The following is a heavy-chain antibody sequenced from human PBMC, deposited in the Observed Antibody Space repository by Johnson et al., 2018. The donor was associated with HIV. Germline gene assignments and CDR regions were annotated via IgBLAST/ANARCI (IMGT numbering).Heavy chain of an antibody. J-gene: IGHJ3*02. CDR1: EFTFDEYG. Sequence: VQLVESGGALVQPGGSLRLSCAASEFTFDEYGMSWVRQAPGTGLEWVSSINWNGGNTNYADSVKGRFTISRDDSKNTLYLQMNSLKTEDTAVYYCTTDVLGVDALDIWGQGTMVTVSS. D-gene: IGHD4/OR15-4a*01. CDR3: TTDVLGVDALDI. V-gene: IGHV3-20*04. CDR2: INWNGGNT.